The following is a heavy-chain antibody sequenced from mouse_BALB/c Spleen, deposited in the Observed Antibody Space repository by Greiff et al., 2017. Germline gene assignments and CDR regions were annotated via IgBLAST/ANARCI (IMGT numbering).Heavy chain of an antibody. D-gene: IGHD2-10*02. CDR2: ISSGSSTI. CDR1: GFTFSSFG. CDR3: ARSGYGKNYFDY. V-gene: IGHV5-17*02. Sequence: EVQGVESGGGLVQPGGSRKLSCAASGFTFSSFGMHWVRQAPEKGLEWVAYISSGSSTIYYADTVKGRFTISRDNPKNTLFLQMTSLRSEDTAMYYCARSGYGKNYFDYWGQGTTLTVSS. J-gene: IGHJ2*01.